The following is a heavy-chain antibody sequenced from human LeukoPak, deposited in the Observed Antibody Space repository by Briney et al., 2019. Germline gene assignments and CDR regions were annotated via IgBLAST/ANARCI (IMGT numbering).Heavy chain of an antibody. V-gene: IGHV3-21*01. CDR1: GFTFSRYS. CDR3: ARGVKLLSPLDY. D-gene: IGHD2-2*01. CDR2: ISSSNSYI. Sequence: GGSLRLFCAASGFTFSRYSMKWVRQARGRGVEWVSSISSSNSYIYYPPPPQGPFTISRDNAKNSLYLQMNSLRAEDTAVYYCARGVKLLSPLDYWGQGTLLTLS. J-gene: IGHJ4*02.